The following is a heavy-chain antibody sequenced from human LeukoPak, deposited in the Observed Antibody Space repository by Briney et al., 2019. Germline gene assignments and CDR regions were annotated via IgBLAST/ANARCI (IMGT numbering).Heavy chain of an antibody. V-gene: IGHV4-34*01. Sequence: SETLPLTCAVYGGSFSGYYWSWIRQPPGKGLEWIGEINHSGSTNYNPSLKSRVTISVDTSKNQFSLKLSSVTAADTAVYYCARVDTAMALDYWGQGTLVTVSS. CDR3: ARVDTAMALDY. D-gene: IGHD5-18*01. J-gene: IGHJ4*02. CDR1: GGSFSGYY. CDR2: INHSGST.